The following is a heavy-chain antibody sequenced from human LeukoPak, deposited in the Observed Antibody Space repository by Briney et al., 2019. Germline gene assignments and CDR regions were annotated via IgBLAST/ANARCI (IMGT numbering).Heavy chain of an antibody. CDR2: IYYSGST. V-gene: IGHV4-59*08. J-gene: IGHJ4*02. Sequence: SETLSLTCTVSGGSISSYYWSWIRQPPGKGLEWIGYIYYSGSTYYNPSLKSRVTISVDTSKNQFSLKLSSVTAADTAVYYCARVGDYYDSSGYKSDYWGQGTLVTVSS. CDR3: ARVGDYYDSSGYKSDY. D-gene: IGHD3-22*01. CDR1: GGSISSYY.